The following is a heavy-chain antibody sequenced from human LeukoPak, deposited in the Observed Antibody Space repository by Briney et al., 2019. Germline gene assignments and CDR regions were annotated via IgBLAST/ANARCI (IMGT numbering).Heavy chain of an antibody. D-gene: IGHD4-17*01. CDR1: GGTFSSYA. CDR2: IIPILGIA. J-gene: IGHJ4*02. V-gene: IGHV1-69*04. Sequence: SVKVSCKASGGTFSSYAISWVRQAPGQELEWMGRIIPILGIANYAQKFQGRVTITADKSTSTAYMELSSLRSEDTAVYYCARAMVTTGYYFDYWGQGTLVTVSS. CDR3: ARAMVTTGYYFDY.